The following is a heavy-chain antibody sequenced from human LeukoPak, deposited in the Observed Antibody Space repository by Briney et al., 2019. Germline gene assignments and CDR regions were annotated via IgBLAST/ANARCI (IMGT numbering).Heavy chain of an antibody. CDR3: AKKGESLDYYYMDV. V-gene: IGHV3-23*01. CDR1: GFSFSTYA. Sequence: PGGSLRLSCAASGFSFSTYAMTWVRQAPGKGLEWVSVIGHTGVDTYYADSVKGRFSISRDNSKNTLYLQMNSLRAEDTAVYYCAKKGESLDYYYMDVWGQGTTVIVSS. D-gene: IGHD3-10*01. J-gene: IGHJ6*02. CDR2: IGHTGVDT.